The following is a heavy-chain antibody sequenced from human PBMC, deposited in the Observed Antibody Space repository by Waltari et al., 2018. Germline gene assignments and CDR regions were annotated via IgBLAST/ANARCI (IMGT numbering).Heavy chain of an antibody. J-gene: IGHJ6*02. Sequence: EVQLLESGGGLVQPGGSLRLSCAASGFTFSSYAMSWVRQAPGKGLEWVSAISGSGGSTYYADSVKGRLTISRDNSKNTLYLQMNSLRAEDTAVYYCAMARTVDTGDYYYYGMDVWGQGTTVTVSS. CDR3: AMARTVDTGDYYYYGMDV. CDR1: GFTFSSYA. V-gene: IGHV3-23*01. CDR2: ISGSGGST. D-gene: IGHD5-18*01.